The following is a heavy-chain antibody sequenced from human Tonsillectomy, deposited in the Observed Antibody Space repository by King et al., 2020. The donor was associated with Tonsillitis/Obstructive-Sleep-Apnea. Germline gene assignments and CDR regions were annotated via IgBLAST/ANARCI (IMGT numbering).Heavy chain of an antibody. CDR2: IYHSGST. J-gene: IGHJ6*02. CDR1: GGSISSSNW. CDR3: ASAEVQDRYYYSYGMDV. Sequence: HVQLQESGPGLVKPSGTLSLTCAVSGGSISSSNWWSWVRQPPGKGLEWIGEIYHSGSTNYNPSLKSRVTISVDKSKKQFSLKLSSVTAADTAVYACASAEVQDRYYYSYGMDVWGQGTTVTVSS. V-gene: IGHV4-4*02. D-gene: IGHD1-1*01.